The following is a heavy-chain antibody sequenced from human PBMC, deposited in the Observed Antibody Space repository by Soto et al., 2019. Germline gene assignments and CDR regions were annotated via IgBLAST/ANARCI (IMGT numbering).Heavy chain of an antibody. Sequence: GASVKVSCKASGYTFIGYYMHWVRQAPGQGLEWMGWINPNSGATNYAQKFQGWVTMTRDTSISTAYMELSGLKSDDTAVYFCARGIAADGVLAFDSWGQGTLVTVSS. D-gene: IGHD6-13*01. V-gene: IGHV1-2*04. CDR2: INPNSGAT. CDR1: GYTFIGYY. CDR3: ARGIAADGVLAFDS. J-gene: IGHJ4*02.